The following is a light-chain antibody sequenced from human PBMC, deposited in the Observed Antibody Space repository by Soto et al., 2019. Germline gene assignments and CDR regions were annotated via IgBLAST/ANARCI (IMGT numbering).Light chain of an antibody. Sequence: ESVLTQSPGTLSLSPGERATLSCTASQSVSSNYLAWYQPKPGQAPRLVLYGASTRATGIPDRFSGIASGTDFALTIGRLEPEDFAVYYCQGFGGSSYRFGQGTKLEIK. V-gene: IGKV3-20*01. CDR2: GAS. CDR1: QSVSSNY. J-gene: IGKJ2*03. CDR3: QGFGGSSYR.